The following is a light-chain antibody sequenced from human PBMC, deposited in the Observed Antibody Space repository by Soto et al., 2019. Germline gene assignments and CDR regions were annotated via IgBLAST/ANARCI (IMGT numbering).Light chain of an antibody. J-gene: IGLJ1*01. CDR1: SSNIGAGYD. CDR2: GNS. V-gene: IGLV1-40*01. Sequence: QSVLTQPPSVSGAPGQRVTIPCTGSSSNIGAGYDVHWYQQLPGTAPKLLIYGNSNRPSGVPDRFSGSKSGTSASLAITGLQAEDEADYYCQSYDSSLSGWVFGTGTKLTVL. CDR3: QSYDSSLSGWV.